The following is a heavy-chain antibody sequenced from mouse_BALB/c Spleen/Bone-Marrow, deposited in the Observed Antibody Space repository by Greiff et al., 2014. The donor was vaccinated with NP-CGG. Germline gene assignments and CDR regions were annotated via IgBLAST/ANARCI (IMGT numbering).Heavy chain of an antibody. D-gene: IGHD2-13*01. Sequence: QVQLQQSGAELVKPGTSVKLSCKTSGYTYTSYWMHWVKQRPGQGLEWIGEIIPSNGRSNYNEKFENKATLTVDKSSSTAYMQLSSLTSEDSAVYFCARTYGDSPYFYAMDYWGQGTSVTVSS. J-gene: IGHJ4*01. CDR2: IIPSNGRS. CDR1: GYTYTSYW. V-gene: IGHV1S81*02. CDR3: ARTYGDSPYFYAMDY.